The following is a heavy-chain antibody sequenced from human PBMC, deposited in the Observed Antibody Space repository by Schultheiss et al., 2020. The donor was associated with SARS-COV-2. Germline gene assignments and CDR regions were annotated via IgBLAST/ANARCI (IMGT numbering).Heavy chain of an antibody. CDR2: INTSGGST. J-gene: IGHJ6*03. CDR1: GYTFTSYH. Sequence: ASVKVSCKASGYTFTSYHIQWVRQAPGQGLEWMGIINTSGGSTRYAQKFQGRVTMTRDTSTSTVYMELSSLTSEDTAVYYCARVLLEWPKIRGWYYYYYMDVWGKGTTVTVSS. V-gene: IGHV1-46*01. D-gene: IGHD3-3*01. CDR3: ARVLLEWPKIRGWYYYYYMDV.